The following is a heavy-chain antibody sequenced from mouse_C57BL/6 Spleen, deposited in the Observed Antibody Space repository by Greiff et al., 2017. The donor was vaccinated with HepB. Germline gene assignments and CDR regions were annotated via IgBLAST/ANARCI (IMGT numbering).Heavy chain of an antibody. CDR2: ILPGSGST. Sequence: VQLQQSGAELMKPGASVKLSCKASGYTFTGYWIEWVKQRPGHGLEWIGEILPGSGSTNYNEKFKGKATFTADTSSNTAYMQLSSLTTEDSAIYSCARETAQATSAWFAYWGQGTLVTVSA. CDR3: ARETAQATSAWFAY. D-gene: IGHD3-2*02. J-gene: IGHJ3*01. V-gene: IGHV1-9*01. CDR1: GYTFTGYW.